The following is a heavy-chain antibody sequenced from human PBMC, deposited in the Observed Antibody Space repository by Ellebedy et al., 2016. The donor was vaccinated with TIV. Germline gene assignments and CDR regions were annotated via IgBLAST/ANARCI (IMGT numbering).Heavy chain of an antibody. Sequence: AASVKVSCKASGYTFTNYQIHWVRLAPGQRLEWMGWILTGNGNTRYSEHFQGRLTITTDTSASTAYMELSSLRSEDTAVYYCASFDGVVPFAYWGQGTLVTVSS. CDR3: ASFDGVVPFAY. CDR2: ILTGNGNT. CDR1: GYTFTNYQ. V-gene: IGHV1-3*04. J-gene: IGHJ4*02. D-gene: IGHD2-2*01.